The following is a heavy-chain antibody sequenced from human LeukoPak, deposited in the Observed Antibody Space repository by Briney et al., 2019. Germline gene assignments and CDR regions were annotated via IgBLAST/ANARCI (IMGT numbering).Heavy chain of an antibody. CDR2: IRSKAYGGTT. V-gene: IGHV3-49*04. Sequence: GGSLRLSCTASGFTFGDYAMSWVRQAPGKGLEWVGFIRSKAYGGTTEYAASVKGRFTISRDDSKSIAYLQMNSLKTEDTAVYYCTRGSVYFDYWGQGTLVTVSS. J-gene: IGHJ4*02. CDR1: GFTFGDYA. CDR3: TRGSVYFDY.